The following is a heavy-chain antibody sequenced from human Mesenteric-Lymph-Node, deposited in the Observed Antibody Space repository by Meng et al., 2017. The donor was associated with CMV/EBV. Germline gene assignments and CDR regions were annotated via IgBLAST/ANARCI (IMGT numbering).Heavy chain of an antibody. CDR2: IYYSGST. D-gene: IGHD1-26*01. J-gene: IGHJ4*02. CDR3: ASNRGSYSTDGDY. V-gene: IGHV4-59*01. CDR1: GGSISSYY. Sequence: SETLSLTCTVSGGSISSYYWSWIRQPPGKGLEWIGYIYYSGSTNYNPSLKSRVTISVDTSKNQFSLKLSSVTAADTAVYYCASNRGSYSTDGDYWGQGTLVTVSS.